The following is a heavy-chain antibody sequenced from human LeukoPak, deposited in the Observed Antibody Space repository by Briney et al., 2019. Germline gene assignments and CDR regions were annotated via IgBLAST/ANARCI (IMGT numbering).Heavy chain of an antibody. J-gene: IGHJ4*02. CDR2: ISAYNGNT. CDR3: AREDVRYFDF. CDR1: GYTFTNYG. V-gene: IGHV1-18*01. Sequence: GASVKVSCKTSGYTFTNYGITWVRQAPGHGLEWMGWISAYNGNTDYAQKFRDRVTMTTDTSTRTAFMELRSLRADDTAVYYCAREDVRYFDFWGQGTLVTVPS. D-gene: IGHD3-10*01.